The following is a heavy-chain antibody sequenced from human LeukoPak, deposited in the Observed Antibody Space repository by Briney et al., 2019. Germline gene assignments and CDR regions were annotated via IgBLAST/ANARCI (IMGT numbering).Heavy chain of an antibody. CDR1: GFTFSSYG. CDR2: ISYDGSNK. J-gene: IGHJ4*02. Sequence: GGSLRLSCAASGFTFSSYGMHWVRQAPGKGLEWVAVISYDGSNKYYADSVKGRFTISRDNSKNTLYLQMNSLRAEDTAVYYCAKDSMVRGVIITLDCWGQGTLVTVSS. V-gene: IGHV3-30*18. D-gene: IGHD3-10*01. CDR3: AKDSMVRGVIITLDC.